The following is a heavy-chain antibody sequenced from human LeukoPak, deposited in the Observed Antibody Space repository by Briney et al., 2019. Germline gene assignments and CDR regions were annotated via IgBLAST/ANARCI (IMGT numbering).Heavy chain of an antibody. J-gene: IGHJ4*02. V-gene: IGHV4-59*01. CDR1: GGSISSYY. D-gene: IGHD3-22*01. CDR3: ARALGDSSGFDY. CDR2: IYYSGST. Sequence: SETLSLTCTVSGGSISSYYWSWIRQPPGKGLEWIGCIYYSGSTNYNPSLKSRVTISVDTSKNQFSLKLSSVTAADTAVYYCARALGDSSGFDYWGQGTLVTVSS.